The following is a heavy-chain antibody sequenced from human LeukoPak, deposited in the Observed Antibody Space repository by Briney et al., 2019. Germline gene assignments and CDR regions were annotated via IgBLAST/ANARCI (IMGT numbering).Heavy chain of an antibody. CDR2: IYPGDSDT. D-gene: IGHD3-3*01. Sequence: PGGSLRLSCAASGFTFSSYAMSWVRQMPGKGLESMGIIYPGDSDTRYSPSFQGQVTISADKSISTAYLQWSSLKASDTAMYYCARLPTIFGYVGWFDPWGQGTLVTVSS. J-gene: IGHJ5*02. CDR3: ARLPTIFGYVGWFDP. V-gene: IGHV5-51*01. CDR1: GFTFSSYA.